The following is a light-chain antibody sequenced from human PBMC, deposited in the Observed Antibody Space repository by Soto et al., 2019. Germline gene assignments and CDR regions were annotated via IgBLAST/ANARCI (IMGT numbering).Light chain of an antibody. CDR1: SGHSSNA. CDR2: LNSDGSH. V-gene: IGLV4-69*01. Sequence: QLVLTQSPSASASLGASVKITCTLSSGHSSNAIAWHQQQPEKGPRYLMKLNSDGSHSKGDGIPDRFSGSSSGAERYLTISSLQSEYEADYYCQTWGTDIVVFGGGTKLTVL. CDR3: QTWGTDIVV. J-gene: IGLJ2*01.